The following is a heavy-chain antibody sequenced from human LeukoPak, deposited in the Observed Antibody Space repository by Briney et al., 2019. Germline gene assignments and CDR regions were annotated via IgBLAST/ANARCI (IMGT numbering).Heavy chain of an antibody. CDR3: AKDIGGTSSYGMDV. CDR1: GFTFSSYD. V-gene: IGHV3-30*18. CDR2: ISYDGSFK. D-gene: IGHD2-2*01. J-gene: IGHJ6*02. Sequence: GGSLRLSCAASGFTFSSYDMHWVRQAPGKGLEWVAVISYDGSFKYYADSVKGRFTISRDNSKNTLYLQMNSLRAEDTAAFYCAKDIGGTSSYGMDVWGQGTTVTVSS.